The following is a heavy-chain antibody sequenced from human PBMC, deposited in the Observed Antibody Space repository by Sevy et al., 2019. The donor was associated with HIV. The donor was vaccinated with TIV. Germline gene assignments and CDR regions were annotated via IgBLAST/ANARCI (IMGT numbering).Heavy chain of an antibody. D-gene: IGHD3-3*01. Sequence: GGSLRLSCAASGFTFSTYAMSWVRQAPGKGLEWVSGISGSGGSAYYADSVKGRFTISRDNSKNTLYLQMNSLRAEDTAVYYCAKGSDLNYDFWSAVALNDYWGQGTLVTVSS. CDR2: ISGSGGSA. CDR3: AKGSDLNYDFWSAVALNDY. CDR1: GFTFSTYA. V-gene: IGHV3-23*01. J-gene: IGHJ4*02.